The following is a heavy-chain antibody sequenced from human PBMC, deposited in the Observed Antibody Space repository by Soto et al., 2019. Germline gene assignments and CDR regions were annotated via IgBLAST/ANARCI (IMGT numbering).Heavy chain of an antibody. J-gene: IGHJ6*02. Sequence: PSETLSLTCAVSGGSIRSGGYPWSWIRQPPGKGLEWIGYIYHSGSTYYNPSLKSRVTISVDRSKNQFSLKLSSVTAADTAVYYCARGYHYTVTIIRGRVYYYYGMDVWGQGTTVNVS. CDR1: GGSIRSGGYP. CDR2: IYHSGST. CDR3: ARGYHYTVTIIRGRVYYYYGMDV. V-gene: IGHV4-30-2*01. D-gene: IGHD4-17*01.